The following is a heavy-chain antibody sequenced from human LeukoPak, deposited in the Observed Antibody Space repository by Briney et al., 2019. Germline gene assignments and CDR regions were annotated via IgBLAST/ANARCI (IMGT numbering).Heavy chain of an antibody. CDR1: GGSISSYY. Sequence: SETLSPTCTVSGGSISSYYWSWIRQPPGKGLEWIGYIYYSGSTNYNPSLKSRVTISVDTSKNQFSLKLSSVTAADTAVYYCARRHWNDNYGMDVWGQGTTVTVSS. CDR3: ARRHWNDNYGMDV. J-gene: IGHJ6*02. D-gene: IGHD1-1*01. CDR2: IYYSGST. V-gene: IGHV4-59*08.